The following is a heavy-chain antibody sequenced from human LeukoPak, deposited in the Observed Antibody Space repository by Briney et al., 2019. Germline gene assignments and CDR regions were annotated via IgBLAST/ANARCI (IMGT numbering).Heavy chain of an antibody. J-gene: IGHJ4*02. V-gene: IGHV3-21*01. Sequence: GGSLRLSCAASGFTFSSYAMSWVRQAPGKGLEWVSSISSSSSYIYYADSVKGRFTISRDNAKNSLYLQMNSLRAEGTAVYYCARGENSDYWGQGTLVTVSS. CDR1: GFTFSSYA. CDR2: ISSSSSYI. CDR3: ARGENSDY. D-gene: IGHD2-21*01.